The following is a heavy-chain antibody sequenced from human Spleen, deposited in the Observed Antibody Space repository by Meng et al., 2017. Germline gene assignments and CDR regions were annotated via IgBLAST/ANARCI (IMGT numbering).Heavy chain of an antibody. D-gene: IGHD3-22*01. Sequence: SETLSLTCTVSGGSISSYYWSWIRQPPGKGLEWIGYIYYSGSTNYNPSLKSRVTISVDTSKNQFSLKLSSVTAADTAVYYCAREVLDYYDTSGYYYGWGQGTLVTVSS. J-gene: IGHJ4*02. CDR1: GGSISSYY. V-gene: IGHV4-59*01. CDR3: AREVLDYYDTSGYYYG. CDR2: IYYSGST.